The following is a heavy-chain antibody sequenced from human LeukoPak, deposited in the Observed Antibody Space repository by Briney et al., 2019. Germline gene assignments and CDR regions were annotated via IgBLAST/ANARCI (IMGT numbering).Heavy chain of an antibody. CDR2: ISGSGDIT. J-gene: IGHJ4*02. CDR1: QFIFNYFG. V-gene: IGHV3-23*01. CDR3: AKDFRPQLVLFGVFREVYFDS. Sequence: GGSLRLSCAASQFIFNYFGMIWFRQAPGKGLEWVPAISGSGDITYYSDSVKGRFTISRDNSKNILYLQMNCLRVEDTATYYCAKDFRPQLVLFGVFREVYFDSWGQGTLVSVSS. D-gene: IGHD6-13*01.